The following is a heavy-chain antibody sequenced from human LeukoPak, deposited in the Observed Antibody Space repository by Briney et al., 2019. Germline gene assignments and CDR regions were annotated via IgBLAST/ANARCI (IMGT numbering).Heavy chain of an antibody. CDR1: GFTVSSNY. CDR3: ARDKWGAVAGLDY. Sequence: GGSLRLSCAASGFTVSSNYMSWVRQAPGKELEWVSVIYSGGSTYYADSVKGRFTISRDNSKNTLYLQMNSLRAEDTAVYYCARDKWGAVAGLDYWGQGTLVTVSS. J-gene: IGHJ4*02. D-gene: IGHD6-19*01. V-gene: IGHV3-53*01. CDR2: IYSGGST.